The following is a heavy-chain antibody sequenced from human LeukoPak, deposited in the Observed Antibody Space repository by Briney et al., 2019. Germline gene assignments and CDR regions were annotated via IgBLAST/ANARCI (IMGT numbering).Heavy chain of an antibody. CDR3: ARGGSYAPFDY. V-gene: IGHV4-59*01. J-gene: IGHJ4*02. CDR1: GGSISSYY. Sequence: PSETLSLTCTVSGGSISSYYWSWIRQPPGKGLEWIGYIYYSGSTHYNPSLNSRLTISVDTSKNQFSLKLSSVTAADTAVYYCARGGSYAPFDYWSQGTLVTVSS. CDR2: IYYSGST. D-gene: IGHD1-26*01.